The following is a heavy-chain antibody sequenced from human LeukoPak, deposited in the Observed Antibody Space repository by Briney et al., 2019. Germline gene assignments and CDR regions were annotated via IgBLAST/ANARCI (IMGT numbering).Heavy chain of an antibody. CDR3: ARRYSGNYWDY. D-gene: IGHD1-26*01. CDR1: GFTFSSYI. Sequence: PGGSLRLSCAASGFTFSSYIMNWVRQAPGKGLEWVSYISSTSDTIYYADSVKGRFTISRDNAKNSVYLQMNSLRDEDTAVYYCARRYSGNYWDYWGQGTLVTVSS. CDR2: ISSTSDTI. V-gene: IGHV3-48*02. J-gene: IGHJ4*02.